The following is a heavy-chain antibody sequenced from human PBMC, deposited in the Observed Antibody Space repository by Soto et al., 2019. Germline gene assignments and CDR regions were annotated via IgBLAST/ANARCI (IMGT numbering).Heavy chain of an antibody. Sequence: GGSLRLSCAASGFTFSSYSMNWVRQAPGKGLEWVSSISSSSSYIYYADSVKGRFTISRDNAKNSLYLQMNSLRAEDTAVYYCARDPPLIVVAKQDAFDIWGQGTMVTVSS. V-gene: IGHV3-21*01. CDR2: ISSSSSYI. CDR3: ARDPPLIVVAKQDAFDI. D-gene: IGHD3-22*01. CDR1: GFTFSSYS. J-gene: IGHJ3*02.